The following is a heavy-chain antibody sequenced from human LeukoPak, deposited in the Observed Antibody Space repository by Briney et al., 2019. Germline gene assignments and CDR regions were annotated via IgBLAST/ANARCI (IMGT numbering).Heavy chain of an antibody. CDR2: IYNRGNT. Sequence: SETLSLTCTVSGDSISSGSIITYYWTWIRQPPGKGLEWIGYIYNRGNTNHNPSLESRVTISVDTSKNQFSLKVNSVTAADTAVYYCARVRDKYSPDAFDIWGQGTMVTVSS. J-gene: IGHJ3*02. CDR3: ARVRDKYSPDAFDI. D-gene: IGHD2-21*01. CDR1: GDSISSGSIITYY. V-gene: IGHV4-61*01.